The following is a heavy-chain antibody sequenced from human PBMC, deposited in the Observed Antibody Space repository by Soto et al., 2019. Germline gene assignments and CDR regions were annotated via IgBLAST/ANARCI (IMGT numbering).Heavy chain of an antibody. CDR1: GYTFTDYY. J-gene: IGHJ4*02. CDR3: ARDHPLGGGPKRDFEY. D-gene: IGHD3-16*01. CDR2: INPSGGSA. Sequence: QVQLVQSGAEVKKPGASVKVSCKASGYTFTDYYIHWVRQAPGQGLECMGLINPSGGSASYAQKFRGRVTMTRDPSTSTVYMELSSLRSEDTAVYYCARDHPLGGGPKRDFEYWGQGTLVTVSS. V-gene: IGHV1-46*01.